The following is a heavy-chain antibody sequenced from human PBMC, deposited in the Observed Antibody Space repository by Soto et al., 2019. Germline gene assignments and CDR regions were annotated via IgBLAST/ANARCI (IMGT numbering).Heavy chain of an antibody. Sequence: SETLSLTCTVSGGSISSYYWSWIRQPPGKGLEWIGYIYYSGSTNYNPSLKSRVTISVDTSKNQFSLKLSSVTAADTAVYYCARLGVPPTRYYYYFYMDVWGKGTTVT. CDR2: IYYSGST. CDR1: GGSISSYY. J-gene: IGHJ6*03. V-gene: IGHV4-59*08. D-gene: IGHD3-16*01. CDR3: ARLGVPPTRYYYYFYMDV.